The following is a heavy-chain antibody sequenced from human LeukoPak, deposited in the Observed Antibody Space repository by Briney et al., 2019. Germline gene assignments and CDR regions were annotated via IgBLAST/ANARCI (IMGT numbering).Heavy chain of an antibody. CDR1: GHTFTNDE. D-gene: IGHD2-8*01. CDR2: MNPSSGNT. CDR3: ARRDCTTGACRFDD. J-gene: IGHJ4*02. Sequence: ASVKVSCKASGHTFTNDEIHWVRQATGQGLEWMGWMNPSSGNTGYAQKFQGRLTMTRNTSISTAYMDLSSLRSDDTAVYYCARRDCTTGACRFDDWGQGTRASVSP. V-gene: IGHV1-8*01.